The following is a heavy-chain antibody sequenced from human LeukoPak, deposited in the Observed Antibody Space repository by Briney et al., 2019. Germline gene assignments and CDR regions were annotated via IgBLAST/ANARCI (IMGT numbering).Heavy chain of an antibody. D-gene: IGHD3-22*01. Sequence: LPGGSLRLSCAASGFTFSSYAMSWVRQAPGKGLEWVSAISGSGGSTYYADSVKGRFTISRDNSKNTLYLQMNSLRAEDTAVYYCARERDYYDSSGYSNSAFASFDYWGQGTLVTVSS. V-gene: IGHV3-23*01. CDR2: ISGSGGST. CDR1: GFTFSSYA. CDR3: ARERDYYDSSGYSNSAFASFDY. J-gene: IGHJ4*02.